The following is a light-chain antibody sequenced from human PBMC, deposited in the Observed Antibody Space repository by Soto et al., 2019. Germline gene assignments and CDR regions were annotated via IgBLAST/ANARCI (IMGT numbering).Light chain of an antibody. CDR1: QSVTSNY. CDR2: GAS. Sequence: EIVLTQSPGTLSLSPGERATLACGASQSVTSNYLAWYQQKPGQAPRLLIFGASTRATGIPDRFSGSGSGTDFTLTISRLEPEDFAVYYCQHYYPSSTTFGQGTKVEIK. CDR3: QHYYPSSTT. V-gene: IGKV3-20*01. J-gene: IGKJ1*01.